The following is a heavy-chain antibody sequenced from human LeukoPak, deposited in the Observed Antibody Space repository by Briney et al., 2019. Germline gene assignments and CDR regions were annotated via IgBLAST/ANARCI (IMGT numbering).Heavy chain of an antibody. V-gene: IGHV4-34*01. CDR1: GGSFSGYY. Sequence: ETLCLTCAVFGGSFSGYYWSWIRQPRGKGLERIGAINHRESTNYNPPLKNQVTISVDTPKNQFSLQLSSVTAADTAVYYCSRHAIDSSHYYLDYFDYWGQGTLVTVSS. J-gene: IGHJ4*02. D-gene: IGHD3-22*01. CDR3: SRHAIDSSHYYLDYFDY. CDR2: INHREST.